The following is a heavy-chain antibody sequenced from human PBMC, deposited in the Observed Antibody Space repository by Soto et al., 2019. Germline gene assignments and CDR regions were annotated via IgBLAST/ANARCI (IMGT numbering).Heavy chain of an antibody. CDR3: TRAGERSSDYDFWSGYRSSPYNWFDP. J-gene: IGHJ5*02. Sequence: GGSLRLSCTASGFTFGDYAMSWFRQAPGKGLEWVGFIRSKAYGGTTEYAASVKGRFTISRDDSKSIAYLQMNSLKTEDTAVYYCTRAGERSSDYDFWSGYRSSPYNWFDPWGQGTLVTVSS. V-gene: IGHV3-49*03. CDR1: GFTFGDYA. CDR2: IRSKAYGGTT. D-gene: IGHD3-3*01.